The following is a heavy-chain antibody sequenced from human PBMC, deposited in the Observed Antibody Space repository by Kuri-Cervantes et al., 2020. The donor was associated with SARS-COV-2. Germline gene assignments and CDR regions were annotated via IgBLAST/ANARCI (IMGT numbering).Heavy chain of an antibody. Sequence: GESLKISCAASGFTLRHYYMSWIRQAPGKGLEGISYIDDTGRTIYYADSVKGRFVVSRDDATNSLFLQMDSLRAEDTAVYFCARDGAVIPATISYYYMDVWGKGTTVTVSS. CDR2: IDDTGRTI. CDR3: ARDGAVIPATISYYYMDV. CDR1: GFTLRHYY. V-gene: IGHV3-11*04. J-gene: IGHJ6*03. D-gene: IGHD2-2*02.